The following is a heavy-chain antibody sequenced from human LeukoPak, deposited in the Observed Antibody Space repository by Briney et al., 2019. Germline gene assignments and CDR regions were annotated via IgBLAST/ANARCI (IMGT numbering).Heavy chain of an antibody. Sequence: ASVQVSCKASGCTLTSYGLIWVRPAPGQGLQWLGGITTYNWNTNYAQNLQGRVTMTTDTSTSTAYMELRNLISDDTAVYFCARESSFDYWGQGTLVTVSS. D-gene: IGHD6-6*01. CDR3: ARESSFDY. J-gene: IGHJ4*02. V-gene: IGHV1-18*01. CDR2: ITTYNWNT. CDR1: GCTLTSYG.